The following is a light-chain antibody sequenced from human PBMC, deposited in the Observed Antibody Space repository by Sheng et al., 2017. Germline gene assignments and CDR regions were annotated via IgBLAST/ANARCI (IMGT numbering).Light chain of an antibody. Sequence: DIQMTQSPSTLSASVGDRVTITCRASQSFNIWLAWYQHKPGKGPKLLIYKGSSLESGVPSRFSGSGSGPEFTLTISSLQPDDFATYYCQQTDSSPFISFGQGTRLEIK. V-gene: IGKV1-5*03. CDR2: KGS. CDR3: QQTDSSPFIS. J-gene: IGKJ5*01. CDR1: QSFNIW.